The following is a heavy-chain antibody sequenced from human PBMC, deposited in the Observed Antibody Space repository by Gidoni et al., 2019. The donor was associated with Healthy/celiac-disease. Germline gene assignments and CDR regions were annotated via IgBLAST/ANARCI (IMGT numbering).Heavy chain of an antibody. V-gene: IGHV4-4*02. D-gene: IGHD6-19*01. CDR3: ARIIAVAGTRWFDP. Sequence: QVQLQESGPGLVKPSGTLSLTCAVSGGSISSSNWWRWVRPPPGKGLEWMGEIYHSGSTTYNPSLKSRVTISVDKSKNQFSLKLSSLTAADTAVYYCARIIAVAGTRWFDPWGQGTLVTVSS. J-gene: IGHJ5*02. CDR1: GGSISSSNW. CDR2: IYHSGST.